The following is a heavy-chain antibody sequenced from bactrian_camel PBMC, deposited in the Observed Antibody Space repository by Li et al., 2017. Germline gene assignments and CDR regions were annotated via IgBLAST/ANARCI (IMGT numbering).Heavy chain of an antibody. CDR2: ISSDGTT. CDR3: AAGFGGNRVLEGNNYQY. D-gene: IGHD3*01. CDR1: GFTFVDSD. Sequence: HVQLVESGGGSVQAGGSLRLSCTASGFTFVDSDMGWYRQAPGNECELVSTISSDGTTHYGDSAKGRFTISKDNAKNTMYLQMNRLKLEDTAMYYCAAGFGGNRVLEGNNYQYWGQGTQVTVS. V-gene: IGHV3S55*01. J-gene: IGHJ4*01.